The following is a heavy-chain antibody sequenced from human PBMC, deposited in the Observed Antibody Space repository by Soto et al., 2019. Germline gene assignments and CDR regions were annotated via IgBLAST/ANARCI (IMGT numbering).Heavy chain of an antibody. D-gene: IGHD2-15*01. J-gene: IGHJ6*02. CDR3: ARSAYCSGGSCYLRSHYYGMDV. Sequence: QVQLQESGPGLVKPSQTLSLTCTVSGGSISSGGYYWSWIRQHPGKGLEWIGHLYYSGSTYYNPSLKSRVTRSVDTAKNQFSLKLSSVTAADTAVYYCARSAYCSGGSCYLRSHYYGMDVWGQGTTVTVSS. CDR2: LYYSGST. CDR1: GGSISSGGYY. V-gene: IGHV4-31*03.